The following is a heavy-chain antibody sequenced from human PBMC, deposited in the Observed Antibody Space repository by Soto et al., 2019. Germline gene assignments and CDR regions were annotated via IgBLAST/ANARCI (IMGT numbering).Heavy chain of an antibody. CDR2: ISGSGGSR. CDR1: GFTFSSYA. CDR3: AKPAFGSSSSSYSYGMDV. Sequence: GGSLRLSCAASGFTFSSYAMSWVRQAPGKGLEWVSTISGSGGSRYYADSVKGRFTISRDNSKNTLYLQMNSLRGEDTAVYYCAKPAFGSSSSSYSYGMDVWGQGTTVTVSS. J-gene: IGHJ6*02. D-gene: IGHD6-6*01. V-gene: IGHV3-23*01.